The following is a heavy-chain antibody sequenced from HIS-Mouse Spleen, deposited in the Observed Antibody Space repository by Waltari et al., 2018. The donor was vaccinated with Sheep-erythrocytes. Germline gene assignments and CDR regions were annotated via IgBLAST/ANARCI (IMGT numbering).Heavy chain of an antibody. CDR3: ARAGAVAGTPGHAFDI. V-gene: IGHV4-34*01. D-gene: IGHD6-19*01. CDR2: INHSGST. Sequence: QVQLQQWGAGLLKPSETLSLTCAVYGGSFSGYSWSWIRQPPGKWLEWIGEINHSGSTNYNPSLKSRVTISVDTSKNQFSLKLSSVTAADTAVYYCARAGAVAGTPGHAFDIWGQGTMVTVSS. CDR1: GGSFSGYS. J-gene: IGHJ3*02.